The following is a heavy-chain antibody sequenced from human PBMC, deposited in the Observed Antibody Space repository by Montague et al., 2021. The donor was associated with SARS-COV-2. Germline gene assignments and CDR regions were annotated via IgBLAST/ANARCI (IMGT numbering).Heavy chain of an antibody. CDR1: GFTFSYYW. J-gene: IGHJ4*02. V-gene: IGHV3-74*01. CDR2: INSDGSDT. Sequence: SLSLSFSSSGFTFSYYWMHWVRQAPGKGLVWVSRINSDGSDTSYADSVKGRFTISRDNAKNTLYLQMDSLRAEDTAVYYCAREEAWDLMIDSWGRGTLVTVSS. D-gene: IGHD1-26*01. CDR3: AREEAWDLMIDS.